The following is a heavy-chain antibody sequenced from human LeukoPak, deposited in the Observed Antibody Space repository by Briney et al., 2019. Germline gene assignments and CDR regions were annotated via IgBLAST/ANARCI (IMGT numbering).Heavy chain of an antibody. CDR1: GGSISSGGYY. Sequence: SQTLSLTCTVSGGSISSGGYYWSWIRQHRGKGLEWIGYIYYSGSTYYNPSLKSRVTISLDTSENQFSLKLSSVTAADTAVYYCATTYYDSSGYFIRDYWGQGTLVTVSS. CDR3: ATTYYDSSGYFIRDY. V-gene: IGHV4-31*03. D-gene: IGHD3-22*01. J-gene: IGHJ4*02. CDR2: IYYSGST.